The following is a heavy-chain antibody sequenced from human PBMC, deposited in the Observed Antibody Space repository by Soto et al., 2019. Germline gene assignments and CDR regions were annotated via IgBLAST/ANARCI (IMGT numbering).Heavy chain of an antibody. CDR3: ALGTIVVAFYYYYGMDV. D-gene: IGHD7-27*01. J-gene: IGHJ6*02. Sequence: SVNVSFKASGGPFSSHTISWVRLAPGQGLEWMGGIIPLYGTSNYAQNFQDRVTITADESTSTAYMELSSLRSDDTAVYYCALGTIVVAFYYYYGMDVWGQGTTVTVSS. V-gene: IGHV1-69*13. CDR2: IIPLYGTS. CDR1: GGPFSSHT.